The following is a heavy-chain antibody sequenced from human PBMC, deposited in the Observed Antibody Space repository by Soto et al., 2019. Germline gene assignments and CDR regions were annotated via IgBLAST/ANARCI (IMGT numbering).Heavy chain of an antibody. V-gene: IGHV4-4*02. D-gene: IGHD2-2*01. CDR3: ARHSFYDMNV. CDR1: GASVTNDNW. CDR2: VHHVGST. Sequence: QVQLKESGPGLVEPSGILSLTCAVSGASVTNDNWWSWVRQSSGTGLQWIGEVHHVGSTSYNPSLRSRVTIAADKSTNQSSLKLISVTAADTAVYYCARHSFYDMNVWGQGTTVTVSS. J-gene: IGHJ6*02.